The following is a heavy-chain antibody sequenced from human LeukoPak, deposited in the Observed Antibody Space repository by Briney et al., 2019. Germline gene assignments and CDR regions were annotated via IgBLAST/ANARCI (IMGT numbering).Heavy chain of an antibody. CDR1: GFTFGDYA. Sequence: GGSLRLSCTGSGFTFGDYAMSWFRQAPGKGLEWVSFIRSKVYDETTEYAASVKGRFTISRDESKSIAYLQMHSLKTEDTAVYYCQKYSSSSFDFWGQGTLVTVSS. D-gene: IGHD6-6*01. CDR2: IRSKVYDETT. J-gene: IGHJ4*02. V-gene: IGHV3-49*03. CDR3: QKYSSSSFDF.